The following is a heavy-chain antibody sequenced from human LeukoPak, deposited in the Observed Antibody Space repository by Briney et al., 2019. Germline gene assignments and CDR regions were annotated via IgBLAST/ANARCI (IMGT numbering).Heavy chain of an antibody. CDR2: ISSSSSTI. CDR3: ARGHLRYFDWLPPAGLDY. CDR1: GFTFSSYS. J-gene: IGHJ4*02. Sequence: GGFLRLSCAASGFTFSSYSMNWVRQAPGKGLEWVSYISSSSSTIYYADSVKGRFTISRDNAKNSLYLQMNSLRAEDTAVYYCARGHLRYFDWLPPAGLDYWGQGTLVTVSS. D-gene: IGHD3-9*01. V-gene: IGHV3-48*04.